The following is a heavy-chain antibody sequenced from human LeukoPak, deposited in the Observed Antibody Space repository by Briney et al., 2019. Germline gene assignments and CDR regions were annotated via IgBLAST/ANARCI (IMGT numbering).Heavy chain of an antibody. V-gene: IGHV4-39*07. J-gene: IGHJ4*02. D-gene: IGHD1-7*01. CDR1: GGSISSSSYY. Sequence: SETLSLTCTVSGGSISSSSYYWGWIRQPPGKGLEWIGEINHSGSTNYNPSLKSRVTISVDTSKNQFSLKLSSVTAADTAVYYCARTPEYNWNYGGVDYWGQGTLVTVSS. CDR3: ARTPEYNWNYGGVDY. CDR2: INHSGST.